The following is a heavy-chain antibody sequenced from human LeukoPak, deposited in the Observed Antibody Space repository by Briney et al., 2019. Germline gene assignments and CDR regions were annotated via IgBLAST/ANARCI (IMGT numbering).Heavy chain of an antibody. CDR3: ARDRDYYDSSGPSGFDY. Sequence: SVKVSCKASGGTFSSYAISWVRQAPGQGLEWMGGIIPIFGTANYAQKFQGRVTVTADESTSTAYMELSSLRSEDTAVYYCARDRDYYDSSGPSGFDYWGQGTLVTVSS. CDR1: GGTFSSYA. D-gene: IGHD3-22*01. J-gene: IGHJ4*02. V-gene: IGHV1-69*13. CDR2: IIPIFGTA.